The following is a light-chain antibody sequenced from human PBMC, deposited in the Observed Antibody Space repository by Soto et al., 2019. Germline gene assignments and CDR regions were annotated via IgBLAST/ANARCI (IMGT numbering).Light chain of an antibody. J-gene: IGKJ3*01. CDR2: DTS. CDR1: QGIGGT. V-gene: IGKV3-15*01. Sequence: VVMTQSPATLSVSPGEGVTLSCRANQGIGGTLAWYQHKPGQTPRLLIYDTSTRATGVPARFSGSGSGTDFTLTISSLQSEDFAVYYCQRYNNWPSFGPGTKVDIK. CDR3: QRYNNWPS.